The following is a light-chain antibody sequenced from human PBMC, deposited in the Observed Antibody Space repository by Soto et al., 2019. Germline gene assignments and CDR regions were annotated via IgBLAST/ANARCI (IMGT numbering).Light chain of an antibody. Sequence: EIVLTQSPATLSLSPGERATLSCRASQSVSNYLAWFQQKPGQAPRLLIYDASNRATGIPARFSGSGSGTDFTLTISSLQPEDFATYYCQQSYSTPWTFGQGTKVEIK. CDR2: DAS. CDR3: QQSYSTPWT. CDR1: QSVSNY. J-gene: IGKJ1*01. V-gene: IGKV3-11*01.